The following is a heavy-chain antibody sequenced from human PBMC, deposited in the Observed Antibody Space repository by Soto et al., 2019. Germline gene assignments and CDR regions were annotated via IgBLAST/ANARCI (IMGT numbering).Heavy chain of an antibody. V-gene: IGHV1-46*01. CDR2: INPSGGST. CDR3: AGDLVLEHRRYYYGMDV. J-gene: IGHJ6*04. D-gene: IGHD1-1*01. CDR1: GYAFTSYY. Sequence: ASVKVSCKASGYAFTSYYMHWVRQAPGQGLEWMGIINPSGGSTSYAQKFQGRVTMTRDTSTSTVYMELSSLRSEDTAVYYCAGDLVLEHRRYYYGMDVWGKGTTVTVPS.